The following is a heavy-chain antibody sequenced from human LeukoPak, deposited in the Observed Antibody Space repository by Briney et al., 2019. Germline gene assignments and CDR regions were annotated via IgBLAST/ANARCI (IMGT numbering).Heavy chain of an antibody. Sequence: SETLSLTCTVSGGSISSTSYYWGWIRQPPGKGLEWIGSIHYSGSTHYNPSLKSRVTISVDMSKNQFSLKLSSVTAANTAVYYCARDRSTVVTPGAFDIWGQGTMVTVSS. J-gene: IGHJ3*02. V-gene: IGHV4-39*07. CDR3: ARDRSTVVTPGAFDI. CDR2: IHYSGST. CDR1: GGSISSTSYY. D-gene: IGHD4-23*01.